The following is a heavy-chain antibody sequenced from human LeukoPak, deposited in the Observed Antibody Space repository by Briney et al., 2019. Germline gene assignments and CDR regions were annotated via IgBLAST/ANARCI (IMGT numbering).Heavy chain of an antibody. CDR1: GGSISSSSYY. V-gene: IGHV4-39*01. CDR2: IYYSGST. D-gene: IGHD4/OR15-4a*01. CDR3: ASGASGVPYYFDY. Sequence: SETLSLTCTVSGGSISSSSYYWGWIRQPPGKGLEWIGSIYYSGSTYYNPSLKSRVTISVDTSKNQFSLKLSSVTAADTAVYYCASGASGVPYYFDYWGQGTLVTVSS. J-gene: IGHJ4*02.